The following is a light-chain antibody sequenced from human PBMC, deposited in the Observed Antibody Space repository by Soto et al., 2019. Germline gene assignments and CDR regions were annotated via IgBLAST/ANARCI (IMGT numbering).Light chain of an antibody. Sequence: QSAMTQPASVSGSPGQSITISCTGTSSDVGGYKYVSWYQQHPGKAPKLMIYEVSNRPSGVSNRFSGSKSGNTAYLTISGLQAEDEADYYCSSYTSSSIDYVFGTWTKVTVL. J-gene: IGLJ1*01. CDR2: EVS. CDR1: SSDVGGYKY. CDR3: SSYTSSSIDYV. V-gene: IGLV2-14*01.